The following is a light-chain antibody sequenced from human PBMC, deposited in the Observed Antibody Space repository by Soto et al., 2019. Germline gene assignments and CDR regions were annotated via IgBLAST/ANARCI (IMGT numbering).Light chain of an antibody. CDR3: SSFTLSTCV. CDR2: DVS. CDR1: SRDVGAYNY. V-gene: IGLV2-14*03. J-gene: IGLJ1*01. Sequence: QSVLTQPASVSGSPGQSITISCTGTSRDVGAYNYVSWYQQHPAKAPKLIIYDVSSRPSGVSDRFSGSKSGNTASLTISGLQSEDAADYYCSSFTLSTCVFGRGTKVTVL.